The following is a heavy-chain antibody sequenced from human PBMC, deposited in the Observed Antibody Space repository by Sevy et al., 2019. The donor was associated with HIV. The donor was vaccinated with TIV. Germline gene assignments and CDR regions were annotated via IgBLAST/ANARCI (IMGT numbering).Heavy chain of an antibody. CDR3: ARACRIAAAGYNWFDP. Sequence: SETLSLTCAVYGGSFSGYYWSWIRQPPGKGLEWIGEINHSGSTNYNPPLKSRVTKSVDTSKNQFSLKLSSVTAADTAVYYCARACRIAAAGYNWFDPWGQGTLVTVSS. V-gene: IGHV4-34*01. J-gene: IGHJ5*02. D-gene: IGHD6-13*01. CDR2: INHSGST. CDR1: GGSFSGYY.